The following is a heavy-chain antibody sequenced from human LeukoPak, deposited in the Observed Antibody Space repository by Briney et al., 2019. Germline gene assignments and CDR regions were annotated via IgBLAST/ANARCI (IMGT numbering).Heavy chain of an antibody. CDR1: GFTVSSNY. CDR2: LYSGGST. Sequence: GGSLRLSCAVSGFTVSSNYMSWVRQAPGKGLEWVSVLYSGGSTYYANSVKGRFTISRDNSKNTLYPQMNSLRAEDTALYYCASTRDDYWGQGTLVTVSS. CDR3: ASTRDDY. D-gene: IGHD2-21*02. V-gene: IGHV3-66*01. J-gene: IGHJ4*02.